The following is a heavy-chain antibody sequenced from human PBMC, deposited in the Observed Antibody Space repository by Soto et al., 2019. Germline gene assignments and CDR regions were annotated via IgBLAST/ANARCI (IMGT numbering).Heavy chain of an antibody. D-gene: IGHD1-7*01. J-gene: IGHJ4*02. CDR1: GDSISSGGYY. CDR3: ARVKGGTTRRAFDS. V-gene: IGHV4-31*03. CDR2: IYDNGGA. Sequence: QVQLQESGPGLVKPSQTLSLTCTVSGDSISSGGYYWRWIRRHPGKGLEWIGYIYDNGGAYYSPSLKGRVGISVDRSENQCSLRLSSVTAADTAVYYGARVKGGTTRRAFDSWGQGTLVTVSS.